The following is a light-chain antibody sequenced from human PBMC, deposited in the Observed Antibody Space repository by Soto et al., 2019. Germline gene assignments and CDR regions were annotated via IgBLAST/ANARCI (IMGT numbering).Light chain of an antibody. V-gene: IGLV2-14*01. CDR1: SSDVGGYNY. Sequence: QSVLTQPASVSGSPGQSITISCTGTSSDVGGYNYVSWYQQHPGKAHKFMIYDVSNRPSGVSNRFYGYKSGNTASLTISELQAEDEADYYCCSYTTSNTRQIVFGTGTKVTVL. CDR2: DVS. CDR3: CSYTTSNTRQIV. J-gene: IGLJ1*01.